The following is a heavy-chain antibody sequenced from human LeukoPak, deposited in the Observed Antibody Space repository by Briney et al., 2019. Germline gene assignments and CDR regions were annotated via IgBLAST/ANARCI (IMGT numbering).Heavy chain of an antibody. CDR1: GFSFSSFW. CDR3: VRESRYCSRTTCSDFDR. Sequence: GGSLRLSCAASGFSFSSFWMTWVRQAPGKGLEWVANIKQGGSEKYYVDSVKGRFTISRDNAKNSLYLQMNSLRVEDTAVYYCVRESRYCSRTTCSDFDRWGQGTLVTVSS. J-gene: IGHJ4*02. D-gene: IGHD2-2*01. V-gene: IGHV3-7*01. CDR2: IKQGGSEK.